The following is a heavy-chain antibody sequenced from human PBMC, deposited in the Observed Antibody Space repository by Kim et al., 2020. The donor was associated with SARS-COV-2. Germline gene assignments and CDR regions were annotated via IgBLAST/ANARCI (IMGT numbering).Heavy chain of an antibody. V-gene: IGHV4-34*01. Sequence: SETLSLTCAVYGGSFNGYYWTWIRQPPGRGLEWIGEINHSGSTNYNPSLKSRVTMSVDSSKNQFSLNLRSVAAADTAMYYCARGLYDNTVYYFDYWGQGTLVTVSS. CDR1: GGSFNGYY. D-gene: IGHD3-22*01. J-gene: IGHJ4*02. CDR2: INHSGST. CDR3: ARGLYDNTVYYFDY.